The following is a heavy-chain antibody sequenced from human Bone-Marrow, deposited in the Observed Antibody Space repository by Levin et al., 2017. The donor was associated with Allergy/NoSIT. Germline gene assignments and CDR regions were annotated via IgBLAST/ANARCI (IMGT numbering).Heavy chain of an antibody. Sequence: PGGSLRLSCAASGFNFSSYAMNWVRQAPGKGLDWVSVISGGGISSYYADSVKGRFTISRDNSKNTLYLQMNSLRAEDTAVYYCAKDYYDRRGYPKPYFGSWGQGILVTVSS. CDR2: ISGGGISS. CDR3: AKDYYDRRGYPKPYFGS. D-gene: IGHD3-22*01. V-gene: IGHV3-23*01. CDR1: GFNFSSYA. J-gene: IGHJ4*02.